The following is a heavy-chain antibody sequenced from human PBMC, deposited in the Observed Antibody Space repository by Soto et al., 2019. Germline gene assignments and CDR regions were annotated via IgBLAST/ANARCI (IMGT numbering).Heavy chain of an antibody. CDR3: AGLPKGSLVTA. CDR2: ISSNSDKT. J-gene: IGHJ4*02. Sequence: VVLVESGGGLVSPGGSLRLSCVASGFRFSEHSMNWVRQAPGKGLQWISYISSNSDKTYYADSVKGRFTVSRDNAKNAFVLQKNSLRDEDTAKYYCAGLPKGSLVTAWGQGARVTVSS. CDR1: GFRFSEHS. V-gene: IGHV3-48*02. D-gene: IGHD2-21*02.